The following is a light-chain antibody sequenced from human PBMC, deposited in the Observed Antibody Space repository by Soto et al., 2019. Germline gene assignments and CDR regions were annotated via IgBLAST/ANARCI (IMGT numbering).Light chain of an antibody. J-gene: IGKJ5*01. Sequence: IVLTQSPATLSLWPGETAILSCRASQSVSSYLSWYQQKPGQATRLLIYDASSRAPGVPARFSGSGSGTDFTLTISSLEPEDFALYYCQQRSSWITFGQGTRLEIE. CDR2: DAS. CDR3: QQRSSWIT. CDR1: QSVSSY. V-gene: IGKV3-11*01.